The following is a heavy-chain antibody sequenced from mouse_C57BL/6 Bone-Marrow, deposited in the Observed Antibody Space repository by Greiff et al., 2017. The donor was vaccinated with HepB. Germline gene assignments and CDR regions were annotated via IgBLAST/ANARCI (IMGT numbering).Heavy chain of an antibody. CDR3: AREGDYDKAFAY. CDR1: GYSITSGYY. D-gene: IGHD2-4*01. Sequence: EVKLMESGPGLVKPSQSLSLTCSVTGYSITSGYYWNWIRQFPGNKLEWMGYISYDGSNNYNPSLKNRISITRDTSKNQFFLKLNSVTTEDTATYYCAREGDYDKAFAYWGQGTLVTVSA. CDR2: ISYDGSN. V-gene: IGHV3-6*01. J-gene: IGHJ3*01.